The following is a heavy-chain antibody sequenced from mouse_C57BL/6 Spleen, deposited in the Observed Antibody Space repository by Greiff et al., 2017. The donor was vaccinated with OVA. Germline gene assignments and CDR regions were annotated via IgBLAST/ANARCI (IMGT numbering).Heavy chain of an antibody. V-gene: IGHV5-4*01. CDR2: ISDGGSYT. CDR1: GFTFSSYA. J-gene: IGHJ2*01. CDR3: ARVDGAGPFDY. Sequence: EVQGVESGGGLVKPGGSLKLSCAASGFTFSSYAMSWVRQTPEKRLEWVATISDGGSYTYYPDNVKGRFTISRDNAKNNLYLQMSHLKSEDTAMYYCARVDGAGPFDYWGQGTTLTVSS.